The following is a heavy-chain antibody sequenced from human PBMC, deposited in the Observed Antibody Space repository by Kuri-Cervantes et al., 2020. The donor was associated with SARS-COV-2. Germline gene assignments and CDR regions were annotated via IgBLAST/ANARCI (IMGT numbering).Heavy chain of an antibody. CDR3: GRGSRDYCSSTSCYPPYYGMDV. CDR2: INHSGST. J-gene: IGHJ6*02. Sequence: SETLSPTCAVYGGSFSGYYWSWIRQPPGKGLEWIGEINHSGSTNYNPSLKSRVTISVDTSKNQFSLRLSSVTAADTAVYYRGRGSRDYCSSTSCYPPYYGMDVWGQGTTVTVSS. V-gene: IGHV4-34*01. CDR1: GGSFSGYY. D-gene: IGHD2-2*01.